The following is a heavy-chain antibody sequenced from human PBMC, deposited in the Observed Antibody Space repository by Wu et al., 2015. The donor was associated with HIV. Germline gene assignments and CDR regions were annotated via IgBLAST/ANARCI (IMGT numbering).Heavy chain of an antibody. Sequence: QVQLVQSGAEVKKPGASVKVSCKASGYTFTSYYMHWVRQAPGQGLEWMGIINPSGGSTTYAQKFQGRVTMTRDTSISTAYMELSRLRSDDTAVYYCATGSGDYPDYWGQGTLVTVSS. CDR2: INPSGGST. CDR1: GYTFTSYY. J-gene: IGHJ4*02. V-gene: IGHV1-46*01. CDR3: ATGSGDYPDY. D-gene: IGHD1-14*01.